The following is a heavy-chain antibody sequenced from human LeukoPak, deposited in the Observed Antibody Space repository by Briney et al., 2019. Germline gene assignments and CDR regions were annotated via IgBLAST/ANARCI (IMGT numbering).Heavy chain of an antibody. Sequence: GGSLRLSCAASGFTFSSYAMSWVRQAPGKGLEWVSSISSSSSYIYYADSVKGRFTISRDSAKNTLYLEMNSLRAEDTAVYYCARYNWNSAPFDYWGQGTLVTVSS. CDR3: ARYNWNSAPFDY. CDR1: GFTFSSYA. CDR2: ISSSSSYI. V-gene: IGHV3-21*01. J-gene: IGHJ4*02. D-gene: IGHD1-7*01.